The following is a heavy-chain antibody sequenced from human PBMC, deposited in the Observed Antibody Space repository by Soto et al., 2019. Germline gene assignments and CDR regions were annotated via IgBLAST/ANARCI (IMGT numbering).Heavy chain of an antibody. CDR2: ISYDGSNK. CDR3: AKDMPVYDSSGSTPGYFDY. CDR1: GFTFSSYG. J-gene: IGHJ4*02. V-gene: IGHV3-30*18. D-gene: IGHD3-22*01. Sequence: VGSLRLSCAASGFTFSSYGMHWVRQAPGKGLEWVAVISYDGSNKYYADSVKGRFTISRDNSKNTLYLQMNSLRAEDTAVYYCAKDMPVYDSSGSTPGYFDYWGQGTLVTVSS.